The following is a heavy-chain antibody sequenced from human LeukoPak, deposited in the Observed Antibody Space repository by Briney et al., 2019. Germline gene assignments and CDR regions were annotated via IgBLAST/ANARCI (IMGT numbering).Heavy chain of an antibody. V-gene: IGHV3-23*01. CDR1: GFSFRNYV. J-gene: IGHJ6*03. CDR2: FSGTGGVT. D-gene: IGHD3-10*01. Sequence: GALRLSCVASGFSFRNYVMTWVRQTPGKGLEWVSSFSGTGGVTYYADSVKGRFTVSRDNSKNTLYLQMNSLRAEDTSVYYCAKGVGGSANYYYMDVWGKGTTVTVSS. CDR3: AKGVGGSANYYYMDV.